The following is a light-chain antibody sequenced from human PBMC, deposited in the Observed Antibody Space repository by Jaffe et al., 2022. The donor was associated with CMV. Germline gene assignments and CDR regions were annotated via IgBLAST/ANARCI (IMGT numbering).Light chain of an antibody. CDR1: QSVGSDY. J-gene: IGKJ2*01. V-gene: IGKV3-20*01. CDR2: GPS. Sequence: EIVLTQSPGTLSLSPGERATLSCRASQSVGSDYLAWYQQKPGQAPRLLIFGPSNRATGIPDRFSGSGSGTDFTLTINRLEPEDSAVYYCQQYNNSPRGYTFGRGTKVEI. CDR3: QQYNNSPRGYT.